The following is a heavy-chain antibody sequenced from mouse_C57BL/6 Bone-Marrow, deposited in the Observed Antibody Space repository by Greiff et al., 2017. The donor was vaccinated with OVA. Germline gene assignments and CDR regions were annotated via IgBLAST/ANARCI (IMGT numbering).Heavy chain of an antibody. D-gene: IGHD1-1*01. CDR2: IHPNSGST. Sequence: QVQLKQPGAELVKPGASVKLSCKASGYTFTSYWMHWVKQRPGQGLEWIGMIHPNSGSTNYNEKFKSKATLTVDKSSSTAYMQLSSLTSEDSAVYYCARKLTTVVATRAMDYWGQGTSVTVSS. CDR1: GYTFTSYW. CDR3: ARKLTTVVATRAMDY. V-gene: IGHV1-64*01. J-gene: IGHJ4*01.